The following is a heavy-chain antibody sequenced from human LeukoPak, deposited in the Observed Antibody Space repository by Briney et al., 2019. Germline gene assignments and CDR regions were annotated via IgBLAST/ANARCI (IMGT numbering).Heavy chain of an antibody. Sequence: ASVKVSCKESGYTFTSYYMHWVRQAPGQGLEWMGIINPSGGSTSYAQKFQGRVAMTRDTSTSTVYMELSSLRSEDTAVYYCARAGRGAVAEPDFDYWGQGTLVTVSS. V-gene: IGHV1-46*01. J-gene: IGHJ4*02. CDR2: INPSGGST. CDR3: ARAGRGAVAEPDFDY. CDR1: GYTFTSYY. D-gene: IGHD6-19*01.